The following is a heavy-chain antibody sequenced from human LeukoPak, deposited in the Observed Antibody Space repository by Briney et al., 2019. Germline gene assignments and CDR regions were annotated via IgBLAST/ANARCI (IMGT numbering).Heavy chain of an antibody. CDR3: ARFGCSGTSCLGF. D-gene: IGHD2-2*01. J-gene: IGHJ4*02. CDR2: IYTSGST. Sequence: SETLSLTCTVSGGSISSGSYYWSWIRQPAGKGLEWIGRIYTSGSTNYNPSLKSRVTISVDTSKNQFSLKLSSVTAADTAVYYCARFGCSGTSCLGFWGQGTLVTVSS. V-gene: IGHV4-61*02. CDR1: GGSISSGSYY.